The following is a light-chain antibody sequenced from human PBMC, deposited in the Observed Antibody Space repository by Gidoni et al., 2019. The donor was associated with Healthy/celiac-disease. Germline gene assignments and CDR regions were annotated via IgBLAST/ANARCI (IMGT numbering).Light chain of an antibody. V-gene: IGKV1-39*01. CDR3: QQSYSTPRST. Sequence: EIQMTQPPSSLSASVGDRVTITCRASQSISSYLNWYQQKPGKAPKLLIYAASSLQSGVPSRFSGSGSGTDFTLTISSLQPEDFATYYCQQSYSTPRSTFGQGTKLEIK. CDR2: AAS. CDR1: QSISSY. J-gene: IGKJ2*02.